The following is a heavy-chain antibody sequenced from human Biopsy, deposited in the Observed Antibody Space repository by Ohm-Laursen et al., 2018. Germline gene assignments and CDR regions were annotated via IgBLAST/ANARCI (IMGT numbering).Heavy chain of an antibody. D-gene: IGHD1-7*01. J-gene: IGHJ5*02. CDR2: LNPVSGNS. CDR1: GYNFISYS. V-gene: IGHV1-8*01. Sequence: SVKVSCKTSGYNFISYSINWVRQAPGQGPEWIGWLNPVSGNSNFGQKFRGRVTVTSDTSISTAYMELSGLTSDDTATYYCGRAVRNQLLTDPWGQGTLVTVTS. CDR3: GRAVRNQLLTDP.